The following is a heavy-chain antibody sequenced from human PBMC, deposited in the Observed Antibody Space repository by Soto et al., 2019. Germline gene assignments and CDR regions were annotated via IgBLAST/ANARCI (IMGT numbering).Heavy chain of an antibody. J-gene: IGHJ4*02. Sequence: EVQLVESGGGLVKAGASLRVSCAASGFTFSNAWMSWVRQAPGKGLEWVGRIKSKTNGGTTDYAAPVKGRFSISRDDSKNTLYLQMISLKTEDTAVYYCTTDDPINRNWGQGTLVTVSS. CDR3: TTDDPINRN. CDR2: IKSKTNGGTT. V-gene: IGHV3-15*01. CDR1: GFTFSNAW.